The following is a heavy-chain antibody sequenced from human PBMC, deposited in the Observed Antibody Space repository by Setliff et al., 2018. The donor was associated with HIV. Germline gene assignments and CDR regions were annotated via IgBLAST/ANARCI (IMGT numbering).Heavy chain of an antibody. CDR2: IYYSGST. CDR1: GASINSGSYY. D-gene: IGHD2-2*01. V-gene: IGHV4-39*01. Sequence: NPSETLSLTCSVSGASINSGSYYWTWIRQHPGKGLEWIGYIYYSGSTYYNPSLKSRVTISVDTSKNQFSLKLSSVTAADTAVYYCARHSPTYCSGTSCYDNWFDPWGQGTLVTVSS. CDR3: ARHSPTYCSGTSCYDNWFDP. J-gene: IGHJ5*02.